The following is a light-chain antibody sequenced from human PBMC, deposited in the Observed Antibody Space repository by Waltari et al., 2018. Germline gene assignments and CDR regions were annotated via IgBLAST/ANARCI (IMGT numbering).Light chain of an antibody. CDR3: QQTNTFPLT. Sequence: DIQMIQSPSSVSASLGDRVTITCRASQDIGHWLAWYQHNPGRAPNLLIFAASKLQNGVPSRFSGSGSGTYFTLTINSLQPEDFATYYCQQTNTFPLTFGQGTKLEIK. V-gene: IGKV1-12*01. J-gene: IGKJ2*01. CDR2: AAS. CDR1: QDIGHW.